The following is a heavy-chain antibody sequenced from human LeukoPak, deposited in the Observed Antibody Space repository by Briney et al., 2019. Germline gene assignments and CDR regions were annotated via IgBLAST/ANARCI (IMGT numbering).Heavy chain of an antibody. CDR3: ARGRGRSSAFDY. CDR1: GGSISSYY. V-gene: IGHV4-59*01. D-gene: IGHD6-19*01. Sequence: PSETLSLTCTVSGGSISSYYWSWIRQPPGKGLEWIGYIYYSGSTNYNPSLKSRVTISVDTSKNQFSLKLSSVTAADTAVYYCARGRGRSSAFDYWGQGTLVTVSS. J-gene: IGHJ4*02. CDR2: IYYSGST.